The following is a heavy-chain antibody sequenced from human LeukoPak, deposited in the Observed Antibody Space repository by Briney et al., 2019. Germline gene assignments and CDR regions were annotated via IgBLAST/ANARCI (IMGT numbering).Heavy chain of an antibody. J-gene: IGHJ3*02. V-gene: IGHV3-30*18. Sequence: GRSLRLSCEASGFTFSTYGMHWVRQAPGKGLEWVAIISFDENNKYYADSVKGRFTISRDNSKNTLYLQMNSLRAEDTAVYYCAKDQITMIVVPDDAFDIWGQGTMVTVSS. CDR2: ISFDENNK. CDR1: GFTFSTYG. D-gene: IGHD3-22*01. CDR3: AKDQITMIVVPDDAFDI.